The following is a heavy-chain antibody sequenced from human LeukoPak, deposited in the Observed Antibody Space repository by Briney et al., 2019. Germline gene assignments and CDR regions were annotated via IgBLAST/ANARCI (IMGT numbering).Heavy chain of an antibody. V-gene: IGHV4-39*07. J-gene: IGHJ6*03. CDR2: IYYSGSA. CDR3: ARVGYDFWSGYYTADYYYYYMDV. D-gene: IGHD3-3*01. CDR1: GGSISSSSYY. Sequence: SETLSLTCTVSGGSISSSSYYWGWIRQPPGKGLEWIGSIYYSGSANYNPSLKSRVTISVDTSKNQFSLKLSSVTAADTAVYYCARVGYDFWSGYYTADYYYYYMDVWGKGTTVTVSS.